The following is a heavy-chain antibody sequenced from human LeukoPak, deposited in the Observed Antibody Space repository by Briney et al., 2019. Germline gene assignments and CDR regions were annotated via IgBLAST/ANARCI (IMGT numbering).Heavy chain of an antibody. Sequence: PGGSLRLSCEASGFSFSSYNMDWVRQTPGKGLEWISSITTSSSYTFYADSVKGRFTISRGNARNSLYLQMNSLTAEDTAVYYCARDPYSGAYGDTYYYYMDVWGKGTTVTISS. V-gene: IGHV3-21*01. J-gene: IGHJ6*03. CDR2: ITTSSSYT. CDR1: GFSFSSYN. CDR3: ARDPYSGAYGDTYYYYMDV. D-gene: IGHD1-26*01.